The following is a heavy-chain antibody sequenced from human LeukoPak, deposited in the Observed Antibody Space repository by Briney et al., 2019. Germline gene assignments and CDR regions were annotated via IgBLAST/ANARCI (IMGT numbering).Heavy chain of an antibody. J-gene: IGHJ4*02. Sequence: GGSLRLSCAASGFTFSSYWMSWVRRAPGKGLEWVANIKQDGSEKYYVDSVKGRFTISRDNAKKSLYLQMDSLRPEDTAVYYCARYNWNVRGLDYWGQGTLVTVSS. CDR1: GFTFSSYW. CDR3: ARYNWNVRGLDY. D-gene: IGHD1-1*01. CDR2: IKQDGSEK. V-gene: IGHV3-7*04.